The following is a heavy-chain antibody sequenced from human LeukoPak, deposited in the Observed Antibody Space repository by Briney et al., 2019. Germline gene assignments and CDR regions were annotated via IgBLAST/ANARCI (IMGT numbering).Heavy chain of an antibody. V-gene: IGHV4-39*01. Sequence: PSETLSLTCTVSGGSISRTSYYWDWIRQPPGKGLEWIGNVFDSGSTHYNPSLKSRVTISVDTSKNQFSLKLSSVTAADTAVYYCAVGIHAEYFQHWGQGTLVTVSS. CDR2: VFDSGST. CDR3: AVGIHAEYFQH. J-gene: IGHJ1*01. D-gene: IGHD1-26*01. CDR1: GGSISRTSYY.